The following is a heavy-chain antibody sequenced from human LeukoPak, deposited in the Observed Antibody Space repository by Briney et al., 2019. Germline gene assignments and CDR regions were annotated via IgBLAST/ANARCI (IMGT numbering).Heavy chain of an antibody. D-gene: IGHD6-19*01. J-gene: IGHJ4*02. V-gene: IGHV3-7*01. Sequence: GGSLRLSCAASGFTFWSYWMSWVRQAPGKGLEWVANIKQDGSEKYYVDSVKGRFTISRDTSKNTLYLQMNSLRADDTAVYYCAKDHHSSGWYYFDSWGQGTLVTVSS. CDR3: AKDHHSSGWYYFDS. CDR1: GFTFWSYW. CDR2: IKQDGSEK.